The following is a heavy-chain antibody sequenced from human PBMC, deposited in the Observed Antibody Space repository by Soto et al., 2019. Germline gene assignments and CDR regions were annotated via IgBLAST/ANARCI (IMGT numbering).Heavy chain of an antibody. CDR2: ISSSGVTDT. CDR1: GFTFSNYE. D-gene: IGHD3-3*01. V-gene: IGHV3-48*03. J-gene: IGHJ6*02. Sequence: EAQLVESGGGLVQPGGSLRLSCTASGFTFSNYEMNWVRQAPGKGLERVSYISSSGVTDTYYADSLKGRFAISRDNAKNSLFLKMSSLRAVAEAVFYCARDRLFLCDVWTCYCFYGMDVLGQGTTVTVS. CDR3: ARDRLFLCDVWTCYCFYGMDV.